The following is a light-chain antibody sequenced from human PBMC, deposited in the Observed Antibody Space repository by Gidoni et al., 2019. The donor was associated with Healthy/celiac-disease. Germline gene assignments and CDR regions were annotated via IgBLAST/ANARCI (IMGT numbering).Light chain of an antibody. Sequence: DIVITQSPDPLAVALGARATINCKSSQSVLSSSNNKNYLNWYQQKAGQPPKLLFYWASTRESGVPDRFSGGGSGTDFTLTISSLEAEDVAVYYCQSRLTFGGGTKVEIK. CDR3: QSRLT. CDR1: QSVLSSSNNKNY. V-gene: IGKV4-1*01. J-gene: IGKJ4*01. CDR2: WAS.